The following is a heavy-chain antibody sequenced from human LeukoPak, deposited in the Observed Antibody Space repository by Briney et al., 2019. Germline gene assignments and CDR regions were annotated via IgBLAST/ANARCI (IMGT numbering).Heavy chain of an antibody. Sequence: GGSLRLSCTAPGFTFGDYAMSWVRQAPGKGLEWVGFIRSKAYGGTTEYAASVKGRFTISRDDSKSIAYLQMNSLKTEDTAVYYCASPVFSDSSGYYYWGQGTLVTVSS. CDR2: IRSKAYGGTT. V-gene: IGHV3-49*04. D-gene: IGHD3-22*01. CDR1: GFTFGDYA. CDR3: ASPVFSDSSGYYY. J-gene: IGHJ4*02.